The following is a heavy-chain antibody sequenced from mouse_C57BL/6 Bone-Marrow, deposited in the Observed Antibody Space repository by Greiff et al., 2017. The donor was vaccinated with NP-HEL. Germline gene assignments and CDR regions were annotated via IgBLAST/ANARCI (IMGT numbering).Heavy chain of an antibody. Sequence: QVQLQQPGAELVKPGASVKMSCKASGYTFTSYWITWVKQRPGQGLEWIGDIYPGSGSTNYNEKFKSKATLTVDTSSSTAYMQLSSLTSEDSAVYYCAGYHITTYYFDYWGQGTTLTVSS. D-gene: IGHD1-1*01. CDR3: AGYHITTYYFDY. J-gene: IGHJ2*01. V-gene: IGHV1-55*01. CDR2: IYPGSGST. CDR1: GYTFTSYW.